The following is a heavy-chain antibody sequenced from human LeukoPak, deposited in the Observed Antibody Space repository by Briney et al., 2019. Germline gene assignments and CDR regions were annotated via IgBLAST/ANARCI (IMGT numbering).Heavy chain of an antibody. CDR3: ARDAAGYDP. CDR1: GFTFNTFW. CDR2: IKEDGTKK. J-gene: IGHJ5*02. Sequence: GGSLRLSCAASGFTFNTFWMSWVRQTPGKGLEWVANIKEDGTKKYYVDPVKGRFTISRDNAENSLYLQMNSLRAEDTAVYYCARDAAGYDPWGQGTLVTVSS. V-gene: IGHV3-7*01. D-gene: IGHD6-13*01.